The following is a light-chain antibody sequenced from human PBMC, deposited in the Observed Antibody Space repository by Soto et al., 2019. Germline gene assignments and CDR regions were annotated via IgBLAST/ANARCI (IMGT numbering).Light chain of an antibody. CDR3: QQYDNSRPMYT. CDR2: GAS. CDR1: QVVSSSY. V-gene: IGKV3-20*01. J-gene: IGKJ2*01. Sequence: EIVLTQSPGNLSLSPGERVTLSCRASQVVSSSYLAWYQQRPGQAPRLLIFGASSRATGIPDRFSGSGSGTDFTLTISRLEPEDFAVYYCQQYDNSRPMYTFGQGTKLEIK.